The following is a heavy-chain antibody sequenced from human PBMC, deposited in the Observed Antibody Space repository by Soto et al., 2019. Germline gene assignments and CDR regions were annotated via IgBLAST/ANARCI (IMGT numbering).Heavy chain of an antibody. D-gene: IGHD2-15*01. CDR1: GLTISNAW. Sequence: GGSLRLSCAASGLTISNAWMNWVRQAPGKGLEWVGRIKTNTEGGTTGYAAAVKGRFTVSRDDSKNPLYLQMNSLKTEDTAVYYCTTGSVEGVWGQGTTVTVSS. CDR3: TTGSVEGV. V-gene: IGHV3-15*07. CDR2: IKTNTEGGTT. J-gene: IGHJ6*02.